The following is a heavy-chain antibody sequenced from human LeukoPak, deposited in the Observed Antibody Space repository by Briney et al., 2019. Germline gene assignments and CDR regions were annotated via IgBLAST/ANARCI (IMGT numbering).Heavy chain of an antibody. CDR2: IKQDGSEK. J-gene: IGHJ3*02. CDR3: ARDFPYDSSGYYWFTQWGRTDAFDI. CDR1: GFTFSSYW. V-gene: IGHV3-7*01. Sequence: GGSLRLSCAASGFTFSSYWMSWVRQAPGKGLEWVANIKQDGSEKYYVDSVKGRFTISRDNAKNSLYLQMNSLRAEDTAVYYCARDFPYDSSGYYWFTQWGRTDAFDIWGQGTMVTVSS. D-gene: IGHD3-22*01.